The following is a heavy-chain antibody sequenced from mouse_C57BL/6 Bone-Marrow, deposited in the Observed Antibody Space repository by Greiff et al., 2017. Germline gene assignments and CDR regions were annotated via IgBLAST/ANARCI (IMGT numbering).Heavy chain of an antibody. CDR3: ARYPDKSNFYYAIDN. J-gene: IGHJ4*01. D-gene: IGHD6-2*01. CDR1: GFTFTDYY. V-gene: IGHV7-3*01. CDR2: FRNRANGYTT. Sequence: VQLKESGGGLVQPGGSLSLSCAASGFTFTDYYMSWVRQPPGKVLEWLGFFRNRANGYTTEYSASVKGRFTISRDNSQSILYLQMTALRAEDSATASCARYPDKSNFYYAIDNWGQGGSVTVAS.